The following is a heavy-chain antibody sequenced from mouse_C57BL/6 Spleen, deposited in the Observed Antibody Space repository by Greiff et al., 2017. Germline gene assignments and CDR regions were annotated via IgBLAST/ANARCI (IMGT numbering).Heavy chain of an antibody. V-gene: IGHV1-7*01. CDR2: INPSSGYT. Sequence: QVQLQQSGAELAKPGASVKLSCKASGYTFTSYWMHWVKQRPGKGLEWIGYINPSSGYTKYNQQFKGKATLTVDQSSSTAYMQLNSLTSEDSAVYYCARTTTVVARAMDYWGQGTAVTVSA. J-gene: IGHJ4*01. CDR3: ARTTTVVARAMDY. CDR1: GYTFTSYW. D-gene: IGHD1-1*01.